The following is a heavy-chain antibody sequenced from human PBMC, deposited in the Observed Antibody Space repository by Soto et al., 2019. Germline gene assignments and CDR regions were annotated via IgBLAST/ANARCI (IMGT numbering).Heavy chain of an antibody. CDR3: AHTLRGDYYFFQK. J-gene: IGHJ1*01. CDR1: GGTMSPCSYF. Sequence: TEALRVTRTGSGGTMSPCSYFWCWIRQPPGKGLEWIGSVYYSGSTSYHPSIKRRLTISVDTYKNQFSLKLTSVTPAATAVYYCAHTLRGDYYFFQKWGHGPLVT. V-gene: IGHV4-39*01. CDR2: VYYSGST. D-gene: IGHD2-21*02.